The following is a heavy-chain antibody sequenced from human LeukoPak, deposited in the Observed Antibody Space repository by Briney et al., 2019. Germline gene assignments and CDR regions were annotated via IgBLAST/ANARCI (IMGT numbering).Heavy chain of an antibody. D-gene: IGHD1-26*01. CDR1: GYTLTELS. CDR3: ATVYSGSYDSPDY. J-gene: IGHJ4*02. Sequence: ASVTVSCKVSGYTLTELSMHWVRQAPGKGLEWMGGFDPEDGETIYAQKFQGRVTMTEDTSTDTAYMELSSLRSEDTAVYYCATVYSGSYDSPDYWGQGTLVTVSS. V-gene: IGHV1-24*01. CDR2: FDPEDGET.